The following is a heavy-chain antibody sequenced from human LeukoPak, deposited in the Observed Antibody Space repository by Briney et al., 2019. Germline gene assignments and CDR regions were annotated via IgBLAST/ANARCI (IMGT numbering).Heavy chain of an antibody. J-gene: IGHJ6*02. CDR1: GGSFSGYY. CDR2: INHSGST. CDR3: ARGGKELRYFDWLPQDGMDV. Sequence: SETLSLTCAVYGGSFSGYYWSWIRQPPGKGLEWIGEINHSGSTNYNPSLKSRVTISVDTSKNQFSLKLSSVTAADTAVYYCARGGKELRYFDWLPQDGMDVWGQGTTVTVSS. V-gene: IGHV4-34*01. D-gene: IGHD3-9*01.